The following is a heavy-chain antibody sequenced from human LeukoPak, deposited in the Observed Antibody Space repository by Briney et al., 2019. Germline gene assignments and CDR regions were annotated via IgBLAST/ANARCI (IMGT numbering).Heavy chain of an antibody. V-gene: IGHV3-21*01. Sequence: GGSLRLSCAASGFTFSSYSMNWVRQAPGKGLEWVSSISSSSSYIYYADSVKGRFTISRDNAKNSLYLQMNSLRAEDTAVYYCATDSSGWFLFDYWGQGTLVTVSS. CDR2: ISSSSSYI. J-gene: IGHJ4*02. CDR1: GFTFSSYS. D-gene: IGHD6-19*01. CDR3: ATDSSGWFLFDY.